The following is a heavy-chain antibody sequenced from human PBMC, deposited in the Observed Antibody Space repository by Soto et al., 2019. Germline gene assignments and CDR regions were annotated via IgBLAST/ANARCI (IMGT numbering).Heavy chain of an antibody. Sequence: ASVKVSCKASGYTFTSYGISWVRQAPGQGLEWMGWISAYNGNTNYAQKLQGRVTMTTDTSTSTAYMELRSLRSDDMAVYYCARGVEVLRFLGGDYYYYYYMDVWGKGTTVTVSS. CDR1: GYTFTSYG. J-gene: IGHJ6*03. CDR2: ISAYNGNT. D-gene: IGHD3-3*01. CDR3: ARGVEVLRFLGGDYYYYYYMDV. V-gene: IGHV1-18*03.